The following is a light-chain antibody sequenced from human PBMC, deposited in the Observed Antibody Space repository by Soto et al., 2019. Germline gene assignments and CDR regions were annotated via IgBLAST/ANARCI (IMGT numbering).Light chain of an antibody. V-gene: IGLV1-44*01. Sequence: QSVLTQPPSASGTPGQRGTISCSGSSSNIGSTTVNWYQQLPGTAPKLLISNNNRRPSGVPDRFSGSKSGTSASLAISGLQSEDEADYYCAAWDDSLNGYVFGIGTKLTVL. CDR3: AAWDDSLNGYV. CDR2: NNN. CDR1: SSNIGSTT. J-gene: IGLJ1*01.